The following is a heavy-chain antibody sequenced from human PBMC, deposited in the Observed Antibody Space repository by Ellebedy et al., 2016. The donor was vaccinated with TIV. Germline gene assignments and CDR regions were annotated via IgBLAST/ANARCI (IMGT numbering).Heavy chain of an antibody. Sequence: ASVKVSCKASGYTFTSYAMHWVRQAPGQRLEWMGWMNPNSGNTGYAQKFQGRVTMTRNTSISTAYMELSSLRSEDTAVYYCAAAPIIAVAGLTLEYWGQGTLVTVSS. CDR3: AAAPIIAVAGLTLEY. CDR2: MNPNSGNT. J-gene: IGHJ4*02. CDR1: GYTFTSYA. D-gene: IGHD6-19*01. V-gene: IGHV1-8*02.